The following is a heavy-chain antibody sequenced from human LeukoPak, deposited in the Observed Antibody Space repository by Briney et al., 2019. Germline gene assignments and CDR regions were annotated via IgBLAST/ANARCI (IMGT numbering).Heavy chain of an antibody. Sequence: GESLKISCKGSGYSFNTYWIGWVRQMPGKGLEWMGIIYPRDSDTRYSPSFQGQVTISADKSISTAYLQWSSLKASDTAMYYCAGSITVAGTPDYWGQGTLVTVSS. V-gene: IGHV5-51*01. D-gene: IGHD6-19*01. CDR2: IYPRDSDT. J-gene: IGHJ4*02. CDR3: AGSITVAGTPDY. CDR1: GYSFNTYW.